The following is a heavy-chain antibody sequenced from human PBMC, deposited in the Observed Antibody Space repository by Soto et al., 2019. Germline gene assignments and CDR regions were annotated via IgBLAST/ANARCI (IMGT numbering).Heavy chain of an antibody. CDR1: GFSISSGFY. CDR3: ARGMNPQDY. V-gene: IGHV4-38-2*02. CDR2: IYHSGTT. J-gene: IGHJ4*02. D-gene: IGHD6-13*01. Sequence: PSETLSLTCNVSGFSISSGFYWGGVRQPPGKGLEWIGAIYHSGTTYFNPSLKSRVTMAIDTSKNQFSLSLASVAAADTAMYYCARGMNPQDYWGQGTLGTVSS.